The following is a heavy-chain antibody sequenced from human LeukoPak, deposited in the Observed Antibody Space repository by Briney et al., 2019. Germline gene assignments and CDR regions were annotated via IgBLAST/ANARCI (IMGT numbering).Heavy chain of an antibody. J-gene: IGHJ4*02. CDR3: ARGGGYNDF. V-gene: IGHV1-18*01. Sequence: EWMGWISASNAKTDYVQKFQGRVTMTTDTSASTAYMELRSLTSDDTAVYYCARGGGYNDFWGQGTLVTVSS. D-gene: IGHD5-24*01. CDR2: ISASNAKT.